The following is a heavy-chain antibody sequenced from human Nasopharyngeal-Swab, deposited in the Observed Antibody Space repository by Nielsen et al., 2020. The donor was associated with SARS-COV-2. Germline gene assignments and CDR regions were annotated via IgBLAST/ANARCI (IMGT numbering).Heavy chain of an antibody. CDR1: GFTFRSYW. CDR2: IKQDGSEK. D-gene: IGHD1-26*01. Sequence: GGSLRLSCAASGFTFRSYWMSWVRQAPGKGLEWVANIKQDGSEKYYVDSVKGRFTISRDNAKNSLYLQMNSLRAAGTAVYYCAREWRERGLGSSGSRPQANAFDIWGQGTMVTVSS. J-gene: IGHJ3*02. V-gene: IGHV3-7*01. CDR3: AREWRERGLGSSGSRPQANAFDI.